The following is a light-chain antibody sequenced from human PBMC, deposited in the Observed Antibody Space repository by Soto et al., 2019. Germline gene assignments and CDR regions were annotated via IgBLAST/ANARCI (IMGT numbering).Light chain of an antibody. CDR2: DSS. CDR3: LQRSTWPFT. J-gene: IGKJ3*01. CDR1: QSISSY. V-gene: IGKV3-11*01. Sequence: EIVLTQSPATLSLSPGERATLSCRASQSISSYLAWYQQKPDQAPRLLIYDSSNKATGIPARFSGSGSGTDLTHTISSLEPEDFAVYYCLQRSTWPFTFGPGTKVDIK.